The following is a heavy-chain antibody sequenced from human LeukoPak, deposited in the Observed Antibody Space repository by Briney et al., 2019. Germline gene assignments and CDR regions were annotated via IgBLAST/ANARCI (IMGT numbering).Heavy chain of an antibody. J-gene: IGHJ4*02. D-gene: IGHD5-24*01. Sequence: SQTLSLTCSVSGDSIRSGSFHWNWIRQPPGKGLEWIGYISYSGNINYNPSLKSRVTISVDTSKNQFSLKLSSVTAADTAVYYCARGGGYNSPFGYWGQGALVTVSS. V-gene: IGHV4-61*01. CDR3: ARGGGYNSPFGY. CDR1: GDSIRSGSFH. CDR2: ISYSGNI.